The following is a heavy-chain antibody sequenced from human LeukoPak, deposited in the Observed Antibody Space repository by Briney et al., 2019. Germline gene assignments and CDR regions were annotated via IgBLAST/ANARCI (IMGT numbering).Heavy chain of an antibody. CDR2: IRSETDGGTT. D-gene: IGHD1-26*01. CDR1: GFTFSSYA. Sequence: PGGSLRLSCAASGFTFSSYAMSWVRQAPGKGLEWVGRIRSETDGGTTDYAASVKGRFTISRDDSKNTLYLQMDSLQTEDTAVYYCTTKKLSVGADYWGQGTLVTVSS. J-gene: IGHJ4*02. V-gene: IGHV3-15*05. CDR3: TTKKLSVGADY.